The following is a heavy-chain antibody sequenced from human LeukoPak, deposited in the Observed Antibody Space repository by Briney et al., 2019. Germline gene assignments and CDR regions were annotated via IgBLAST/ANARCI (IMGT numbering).Heavy chain of an antibody. J-gene: IGHJ3*02. D-gene: IGHD3-22*01. CDR2: IIPIFGTA. CDR3: ATPVDSSGYQNTFDI. V-gene: IGHV1-69*05. Sequence: ASVKVSCKASGGTFSSYAISWVRQAPGQGLEWMGGIIPIFGTANYAQKFQGRVTITTDESTSTAYMELSSLRSEDTAVYYCATPVDSSGYQNTFDIWGQGTVVTVSS. CDR1: GGTFSSYA.